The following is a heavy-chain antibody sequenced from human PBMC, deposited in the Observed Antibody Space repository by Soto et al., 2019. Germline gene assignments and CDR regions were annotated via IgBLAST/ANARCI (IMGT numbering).Heavy chain of an antibody. CDR2: ISVSGNII. CDR3: VRDTMMASAAASLDY. V-gene: IGHV3-48*03. Sequence: EVQLVESGGGLVQPGGSLRLSCAASGFTFSTYEFNWVRQAPGRGLEWISYISVSGNIIRYADSVKGRFTISRDNAENSLNLHMSSLRVDDTAVYFCVRDTMMASAAASLDYWGQGTQVIFSS. CDR1: GFTFSTYE. J-gene: IGHJ4*02. D-gene: IGHD6-13*01.